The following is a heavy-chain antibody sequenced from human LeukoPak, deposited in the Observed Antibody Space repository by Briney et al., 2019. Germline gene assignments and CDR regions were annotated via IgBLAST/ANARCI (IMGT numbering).Heavy chain of an antibody. CDR3: ARVRRQQLVLGLINWFDP. V-gene: IGHV4-39*07. J-gene: IGHJ5*02. D-gene: IGHD6-13*01. CDR1: GGSISSSSYY. Sequence: SETLSLTCTVSGGSISSSSYYWGWIRQPPGKGLEWIGSIYYSGSTYYNPSLKSRVTISVDTSKNQFSLKLSPVTAADTAVYYCARVRRQQLVLGLINWFDPWGPGTLVTVSS. CDR2: IYYSGST.